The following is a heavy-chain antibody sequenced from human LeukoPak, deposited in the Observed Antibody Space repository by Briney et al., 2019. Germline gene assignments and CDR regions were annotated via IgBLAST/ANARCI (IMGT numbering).Heavy chain of an antibody. Sequence: GGSLRLSCAASGFTFNYAWMSWVRQVPGRGLEWVGQTVSEIDGGTTDYAAPVKGRFTISRDDSKSTLYLQMNSLKIEDTAVYYCTTDEDWNYARKDVWGQGATVIVSS. D-gene: IGHD1-7*01. CDR2: TVSEIDGGTT. V-gene: IGHV3-15*04. CDR3: TTDEDWNYARKDV. CDR1: GFTFNYAW. J-gene: IGHJ6*02.